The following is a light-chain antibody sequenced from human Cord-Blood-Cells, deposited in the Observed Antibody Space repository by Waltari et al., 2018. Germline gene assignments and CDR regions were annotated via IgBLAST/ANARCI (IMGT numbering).Light chain of an antibody. J-gene: IGKJ1*01. V-gene: IGKV1-5*01. CDR3: QQYNSYST. CDR2: DAS. Sequence: DIQMIQSPSTLSASVGDRVTITCRASQSISSWLAWYQQKPGKAPKLLIYDASSLKSGVPSRFSGSGSGTEFTLTISSLQPDDFATYYCQQYNSYSTFGQGTKVEIK. CDR1: QSISSW.